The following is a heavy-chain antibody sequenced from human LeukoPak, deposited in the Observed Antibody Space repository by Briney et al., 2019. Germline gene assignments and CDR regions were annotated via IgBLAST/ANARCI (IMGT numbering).Heavy chain of an antibody. V-gene: IGHV1-69*13. CDR2: IIPIFGTA. CDR3: ASTPGYSSGWYAPDY. J-gene: IGHJ4*02. D-gene: IGHD6-19*01. CDR1: GGTFSSYA. Sequence: AASVKVSCKASGGTFSSYAISWVRQAPRQGLEWMGRIIPIFGTANYAQKFQGRVTITADESTSTAYMELSSLRSEDTAVYYCASTPGYSSGWYAPDYWGQGTLVTVSS.